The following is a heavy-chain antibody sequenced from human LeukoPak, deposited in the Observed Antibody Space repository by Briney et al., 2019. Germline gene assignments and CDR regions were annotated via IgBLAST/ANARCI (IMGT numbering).Heavy chain of an antibody. CDR2: IYWNDDK. V-gene: IGHV2-5*01. Sequence: SGPTLVKPTQTLTLTCTFSGFSLSTSGVGVGWIRQPPGKALEWLALIYWNDDKRYSPSLNNRLTITKDGSENQVVLTMTNMDPVDTATYYCAHRLKRTGWDKFDYWGQGALVTVSS. D-gene: IGHD6-19*01. J-gene: IGHJ4*02. CDR1: GFSLSTSGVG. CDR3: AHRLKRTGWDKFDY.